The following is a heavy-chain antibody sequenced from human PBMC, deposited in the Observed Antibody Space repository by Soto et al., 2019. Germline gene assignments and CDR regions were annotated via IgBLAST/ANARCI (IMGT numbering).Heavy chain of an antibody. Sequence: SVRVSCKASGFTFTSSAVQWVRQARGQRLEWIGWIVVGSGNTNYAQKFQERVTITRDMSTSTAYMELSSLRSEDTAVYYCAAGGIGYYYDSSGYYNDYWGQGTLVTVSS. CDR1: GFTFTSSA. V-gene: IGHV1-58*01. CDR2: IVVGSGNT. D-gene: IGHD3-22*01. J-gene: IGHJ4*02. CDR3: AAGGIGYYYDSSGYYNDY.